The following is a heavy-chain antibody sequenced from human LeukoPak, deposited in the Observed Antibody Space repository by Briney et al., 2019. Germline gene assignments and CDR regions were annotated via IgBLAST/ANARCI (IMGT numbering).Heavy chain of an antibody. D-gene: IGHD6-19*01. J-gene: IGHJ4*02. CDR3: AKDKTSYSIGRGVSD. CDR1: GFTFGSYA. V-gene: IGHV3-23*01. Sequence: PGGSLRLSCAASGFTFGSYAMNWVRQAPGRGLEWVSAISGGGGNTYYADSVKGRFTISRDNSKNTLYLQMNSLRAEDTALYYCAKDKTSYSIGRGVSDWGQGTLVTVSS. CDR2: ISGGGGNT.